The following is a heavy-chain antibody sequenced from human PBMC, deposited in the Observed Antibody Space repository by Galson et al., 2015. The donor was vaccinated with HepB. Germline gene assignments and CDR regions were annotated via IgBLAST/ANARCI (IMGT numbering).Heavy chain of an antibody. D-gene: IGHD3-10*01. J-gene: IGHJ4*02. V-gene: IGHV3-15*07. CDR1: GFTFSNAW. Sequence: SLRLSCAASGFTFSNAWMNWVRRAPGKGLEWVGRIKSKTDGGTTDYAAPVKGRFTISRDDSKNTLYLQMNSLKTEDTAVYYCTTRTLWFGELSNWGQGTLVTVSS. CDR2: IKSKTDGGTT. CDR3: TTRTLWFGELSN.